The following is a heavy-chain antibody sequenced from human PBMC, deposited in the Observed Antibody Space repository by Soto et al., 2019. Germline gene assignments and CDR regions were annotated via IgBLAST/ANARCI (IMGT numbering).Heavy chain of an antibody. CDR2: IYYSGST. J-gene: IGHJ3*02. D-gene: IGHD3-16*01. Sequence: SETLSLTCTVSGGSMITSSYYWGWIRQPPGKGLEWIGCIYYSGSTYYNPSLQSRVTISVDTSKNQFSLKLSSVTAADTAVYYCARLWGVLTRGPFDIWGQGTMVTVSS. V-gene: IGHV4-39*01. CDR3: ARLWGVLTRGPFDI. CDR1: GGSMITSSYY.